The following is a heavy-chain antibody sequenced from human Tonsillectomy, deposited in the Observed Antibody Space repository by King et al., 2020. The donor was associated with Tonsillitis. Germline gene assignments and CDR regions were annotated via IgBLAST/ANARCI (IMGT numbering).Heavy chain of an antibody. V-gene: IGHV4-59*01. CDR2: IYYRGTT. D-gene: IGHD3-10*01. Sequence: PLQESGPGLVKPSETLSLTCTVSGGSMSAYYWSWIRQPPGKPLEWIGYIYYRGTTKYNASLKGRVTISADTSKNQFSLKLTSVTAADTAVYYCARDYGSGTYYKRPLTYWGQGTLVTVSS. J-gene: IGHJ4*02. CDR1: GGSMSAYY. CDR3: ARDYGSGTYYKRPLTY.